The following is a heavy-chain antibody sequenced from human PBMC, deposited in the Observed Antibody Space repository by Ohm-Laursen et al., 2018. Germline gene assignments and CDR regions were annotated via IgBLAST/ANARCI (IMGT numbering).Heavy chain of an antibody. CDR3: ARDKSLETRAFDV. V-gene: IGHV3-11*06. J-gene: IGHJ3*01. CDR2: ISHSGNFE. Sequence: SLRLSCAASGFTFSDYYMTWIRQAPGKGLEWVSFISHSGNFEQYIDSVKGRFTVSRDGAKSSLYLQMNSLRVDDTAVYYCARDKSLETRAFDVWGQGTVVTVSS. D-gene: IGHD3-3*01. CDR1: GFTFSDYY.